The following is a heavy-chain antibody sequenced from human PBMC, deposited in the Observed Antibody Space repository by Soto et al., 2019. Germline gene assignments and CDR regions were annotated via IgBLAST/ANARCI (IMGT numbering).Heavy chain of an antibody. Sequence: QLQLQESGPGLVKPSETLSLTCTVSGGSISSSSYYWGWIRQPPGKGLEWIGSIYYSGSTYYNPSLKRRVTISVDTSKNQCSLKLSSVPAADTAVYYCARRDSSSWYWFDPWGQGTLVTVSS. CDR3: ARRDSSSWYWFDP. J-gene: IGHJ5*02. CDR1: GGSISSSSYY. D-gene: IGHD6-13*01. V-gene: IGHV4-39*01. CDR2: IYYSGST.